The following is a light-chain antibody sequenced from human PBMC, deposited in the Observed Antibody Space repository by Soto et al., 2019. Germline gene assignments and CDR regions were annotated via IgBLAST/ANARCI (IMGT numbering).Light chain of an antibody. J-gene: IGLJ1*01. CDR1: SSNIGAGYD. Sequence: QLVLPQPPSVSGAPGQRVTISCTGSSSNIGAGYDVHWYQQLPGTAPKLLIYGNSNRPSGVPDRFSGSKSGTSASLAITGLQAEDEAEYYCQSYDSSLSVYVFGTGTTLTVL. V-gene: IGLV1-40*01. CDR3: QSYDSSLSVYV. CDR2: GNS.